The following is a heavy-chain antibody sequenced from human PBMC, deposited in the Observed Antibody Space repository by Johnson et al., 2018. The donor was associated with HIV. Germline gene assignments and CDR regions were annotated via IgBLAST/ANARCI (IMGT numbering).Heavy chain of an antibody. Sequence: EVQLVESGGGLIQPGGSLRLSCAVSGFTFSDYEMNWVRQAPGKGLEWISYISSSGNTIYYADSVKGRFTISRDNAKNSLYLQMNSLRAEDTAVYYCARDKAGSSWYTAFDIWGQGTMVIVSS. J-gene: IGHJ3*02. V-gene: IGHV3-48*03. CDR2: ISSSGNTI. D-gene: IGHD6-13*01. CDR3: ARDKAGSSWYTAFDI. CDR1: GFTFSDYE.